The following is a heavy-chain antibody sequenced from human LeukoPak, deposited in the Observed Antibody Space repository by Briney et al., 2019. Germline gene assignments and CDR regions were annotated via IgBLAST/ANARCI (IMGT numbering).Heavy chain of an antibody. V-gene: IGHV4-39*07. D-gene: IGHD2-8*01. Sequence: SETLSLTCTVSGGSISSSSYYWGWIRQPPGKGLEWIGSIYYSGSTYYNPSLKSRVTISVDTSKNQFSLKLSSVTAADTAVYYCARELMVYAAIDYWGQGTLVTVSS. J-gene: IGHJ4*02. CDR1: GGSISSSSYY. CDR2: IYYSGST. CDR3: ARELMVYAAIDY.